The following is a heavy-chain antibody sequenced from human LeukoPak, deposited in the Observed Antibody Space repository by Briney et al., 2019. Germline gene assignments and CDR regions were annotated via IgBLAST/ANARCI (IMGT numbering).Heavy chain of an antibody. V-gene: IGHV1-69*04. J-gene: IGHJ6*02. CDR1: GGTFSSYA. D-gene: IGHD6-13*01. CDR2: IIPILGIA. Sequence: GASVKVSCKASGGTFSSYAISWVRQAPGQGLEWMGRIIPILGIANYAQKFQGRVTITADKSTSTAYMELSSLRSEDTAVYYCAAHSSSWAYGMDVWGQGTTVTVSS. CDR3: AAHSSSWAYGMDV.